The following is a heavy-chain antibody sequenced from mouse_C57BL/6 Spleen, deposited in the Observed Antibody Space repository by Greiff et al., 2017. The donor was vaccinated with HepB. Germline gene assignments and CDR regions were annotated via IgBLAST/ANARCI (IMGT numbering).Heavy chain of an antibody. CDR1: GYTFTSYW. D-gene: IGHD1-1*01. V-gene: IGHV1-50*01. J-gene: IGHJ2*01. CDR2: IDPSDSYT. Sequence: QVHVKQPGAELVKPGASVKLSCKASGYTFTSYWMQWVKQRPGQGLEWIGEIDPSDSYTNYNQKFKGKATLTVDTSSSTAYMQLSSLTSEDSAVYYCAVLRGGYWGQGTTLTVSS. CDR3: AVLRGGY.